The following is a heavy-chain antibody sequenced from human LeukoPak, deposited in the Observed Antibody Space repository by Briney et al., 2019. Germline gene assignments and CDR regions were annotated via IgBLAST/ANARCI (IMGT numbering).Heavy chain of an antibody. Sequence: SVKVSCKASGFTFTSSAVQWVRQARGQRLEWIEWIVVGSGNTNYAQKFQERVTITRDMSTCTAYMELSSLRSEDTAVYYCAAGSYDYGDYGLDYWGQGTLVTVSS. CDR3: AAGSYDYGDYGLDY. V-gene: IGHV1-58*01. CDR2: IVVGSGNT. D-gene: IGHD4-17*01. CDR1: GFTFTSSA. J-gene: IGHJ4*02.